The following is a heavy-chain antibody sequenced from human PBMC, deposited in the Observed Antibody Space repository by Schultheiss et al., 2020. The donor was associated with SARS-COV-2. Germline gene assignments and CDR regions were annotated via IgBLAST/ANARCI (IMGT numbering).Heavy chain of an antibody. V-gene: IGHV3-33*01. CDR1: GFSFRTYG. J-gene: IGHJ5*02. CDR3: VRDRSWWTPYNCFDL. D-gene: IGHD2-15*01. CDR2: IWSNGNTE. Sequence: GGSLRLSCAAFGFSFRTYGMHWVRQAPGKGLEWVATIWSNGNTEYYGDSVKGRFTISRDNSKNTLHLQMSSLEVEDTGVYYCVRDRSWWTPYNCFDLWGRGTLVTVSS.